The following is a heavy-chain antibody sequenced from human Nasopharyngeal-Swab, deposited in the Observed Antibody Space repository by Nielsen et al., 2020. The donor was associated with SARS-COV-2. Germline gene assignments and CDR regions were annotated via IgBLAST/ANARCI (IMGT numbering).Heavy chain of an antibody. D-gene: IGHD4-17*01. Sequence: SGPTLVKPPQTLTLTCTFSGFSLSTSGMCVSWIRPPPGKALEWLARIDWDDDKYYSTSLKTRLTISKDTSKNQVVLTMTNMDPVDTATYYCARAYYYGDRYPYYYYGMDVWGQGTTVTVSS. V-gene: IGHV2-70*11. CDR3: ARAYYYGDRYPYYYYGMDV. J-gene: IGHJ6*02. CDR1: GFSLSTSGMC. CDR2: IDWDDDK.